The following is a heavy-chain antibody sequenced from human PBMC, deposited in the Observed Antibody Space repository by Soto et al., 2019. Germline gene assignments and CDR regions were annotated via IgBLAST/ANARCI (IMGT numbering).Heavy chain of an antibody. V-gene: IGHV3-23*01. CDR3: AKDLEMAHNWSY. Sequence: PGGPLRLSCAASGCTFSSHAMSWIRQAPGKGLEWVAVITGSGSSKYYADSVKGRFTISRDNSKNTLYLQMNSLRAEDTAVYCCAKDLEMAHNWSYWGQGTLVTVSS. CDR1: GCTFSSHA. CDR2: ITGSGSSK. D-gene: IGHD1-1*01. J-gene: IGHJ4*02.